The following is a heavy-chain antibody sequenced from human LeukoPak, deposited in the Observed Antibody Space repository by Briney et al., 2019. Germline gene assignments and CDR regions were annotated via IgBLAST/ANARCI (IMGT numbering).Heavy chain of an antibody. D-gene: IGHD5-18*01. Sequence: SETLSLTCTVSGGPISSGGYYWSWIRQHPGKGLEWIGYIYYSGSTYYNPSLKSRVTISVDTSKNQFSLKLSSVTAADTAVYYCATSWIQLWFIYWGQGTLVTVSS. CDR1: GGPISSGGYY. J-gene: IGHJ4*02. V-gene: IGHV4-31*03. CDR3: ATSWIQLWFIY. CDR2: IYYSGST.